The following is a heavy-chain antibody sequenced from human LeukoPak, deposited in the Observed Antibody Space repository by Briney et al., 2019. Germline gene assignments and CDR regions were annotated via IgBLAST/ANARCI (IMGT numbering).Heavy chain of an antibody. CDR3: ARGRHYDYVWGSYRSLPLDY. Sequence: ASVKVSCKASGYTFSVYFMHWVREAPGQGREWMGWINPNSGGTNYAQKFQGRVTLTRDTSISTAYMELSRLRSDDTAVYYCARGRHYDYVWGSYRSLPLDYWGQGTLVSVSS. V-gene: IGHV1-2*02. D-gene: IGHD3-16*02. CDR1: GYTFSVYF. J-gene: IGHJ4*02. CDR2: INPNSGGT.